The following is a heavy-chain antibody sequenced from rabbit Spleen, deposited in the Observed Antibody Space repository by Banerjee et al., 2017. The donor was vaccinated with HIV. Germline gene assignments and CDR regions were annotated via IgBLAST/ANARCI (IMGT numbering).Heavy chain of an antibody. D-gene: IGHD4-1*01. CDR3: ARDLDDIIGWNFGW. Sequence: QSLEESGGGLVKPEGSLTLTCKTSGFYFNNYNYICWFLQDPGKGLEWITSIYGGRSGSAYYASWAKGRFTISKTSSTTVTLQMTSLTAADTATYFCARDLDDIIGWNFGWWGQGTLVTVS. J-gene: IGHJ4*01. CDR1: GFYFNNYNY. CDR2: IYGGRSGSA. V-gene: IGHV1S40*01.